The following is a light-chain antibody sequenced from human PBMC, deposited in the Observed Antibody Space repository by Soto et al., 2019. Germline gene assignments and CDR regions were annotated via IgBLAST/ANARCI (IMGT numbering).Light chain of an antibody. CDR3: QQYDSFPRT. V-gene: IGKV1-5*01. Sequence: DIQMTQSPSTLSASVGDRVTITCRASQSISNWLAWYQQKPGQAPKLLIYDASNLQGGVPSRFSGSGSGTEFTLTISGLQPDDFATYCCQQYDSFPRTFDQGTKVEIK. J-gene: IGKJ1*01. CDR1: QSISNW. CDR2: DAS.